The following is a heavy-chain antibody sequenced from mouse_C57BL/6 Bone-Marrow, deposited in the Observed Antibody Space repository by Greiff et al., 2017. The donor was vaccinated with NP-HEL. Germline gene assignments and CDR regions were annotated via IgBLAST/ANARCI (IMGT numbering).Heavy chain of an antibody. V-gene: IGHV14-1*01. CDR2: IDPEDGDT. CDR3: TTPPFYYYGSSLFDY. Sequence: VQLKESGAELVRPGASVKLSCTASGFNIKDYYMHWVKQRPEQGLEWIGRIDPEDGDTDYAPKFQGKATMTADTSSNTAYLQLSSLTSEDTAVYYCTTPPFYYYGSSLFDYWGQGTTLTVSS. D-gene: IGHD1-1*01. CDR1: GFNIKDYY. J-gene: IGHJ2*01.